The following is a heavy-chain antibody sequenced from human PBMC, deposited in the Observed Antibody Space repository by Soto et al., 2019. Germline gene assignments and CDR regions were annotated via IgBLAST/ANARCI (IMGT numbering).Heavy chain of an antibody. Sequence: RWIIKKPRKGLEWIGEINHSGSTNYNPSPKSRVTISVDTSKNQFALKLSSVTAADTAVYYCAMGGDFAGMQLRMYGMDVWGQGTTVTVSS. CDR3: AMGGDFAGMQLRMYGMDV. V-gene: IGHV4-34*01. CDR2: INHSGST. D-gene: IGHD5-18*01. J-gene: IGHJ6*02.